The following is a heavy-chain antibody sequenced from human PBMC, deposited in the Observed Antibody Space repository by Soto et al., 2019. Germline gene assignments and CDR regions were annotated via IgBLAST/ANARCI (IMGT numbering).Heavy chain of an antibody. CDR3: ARDPRKARPSAMDV. CDR2: IWYDGSNA. V-gene: IGHV3-33*08. CDR1: GFIFSNFG. D-gene: IGHD6-6*01. J-gene: IGHJ6*02. Sequence: QVQLVESGGGVVQPGRSLRLSCATSGFIFSNFGMHWVRQAPGKGLEWVAVIWYDGSNAVSADSVKGRFTISRDNSKNPLYLPMRGLRSEETAVYYCARDPRKARPSAMDVWGQGTTVTVSS.